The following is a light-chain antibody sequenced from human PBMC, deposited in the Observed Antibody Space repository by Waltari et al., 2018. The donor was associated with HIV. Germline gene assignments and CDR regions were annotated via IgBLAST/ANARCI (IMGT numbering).Light chain of an antibody. J-gene: IGLJ2*01. CDR2: DNN. CDR1: SANIGAGSS. Sequence: QSVLTQPPSASWAPGQRVTIPCTGSSANIGAGSSVHWYQQLPGTAPNLLIYDNNNRPSGVPDRFSGSNSGTSASLAISGLQAEDEADYYCQSYDRSLGVVFGGGTQLTVL. CDR3: QSYDRSLGVV. V-gene: IGLV1-40*01.